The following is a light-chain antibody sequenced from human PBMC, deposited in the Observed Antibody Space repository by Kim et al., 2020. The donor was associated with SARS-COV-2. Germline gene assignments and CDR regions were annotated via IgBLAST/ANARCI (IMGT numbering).Light chain of an antibody. CDR2: YAS. CDR3: QQYKDQWT. CDR1: QNIGTN. V-gene: IGKV3-15*01. J-gene: IGKJ1*01. Sequence: EIAVTQSPATLSVSPGERATLSCRASQNIGTNLAWYQHRSGQPPRLLIHYASTRATDIPARFSGSGSGTEFTLTISALQSEDFAVYYCQQYKDQWTFGQGTKVDIK.